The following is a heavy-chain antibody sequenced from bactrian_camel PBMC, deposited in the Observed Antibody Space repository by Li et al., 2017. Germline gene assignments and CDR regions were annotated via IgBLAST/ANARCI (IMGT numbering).Heavy chain of an antibody. D-gene: IGHD3*01. J-gene: IGHJ4*01. Sequence: QLVESGGGSVQAGGSLKLSCSASGYRANGYYLGWFRQAPGKDREGVASISPGGSNKHYADSVKGRFTISRDDASDTLYLEMNSLKPEDTAVYYCALGSSRQATMTARGKGTQVTVS. V-gene: IGHV3S28*01. CDR1: GYRANGYY. CDR2: ISPGGSNK.